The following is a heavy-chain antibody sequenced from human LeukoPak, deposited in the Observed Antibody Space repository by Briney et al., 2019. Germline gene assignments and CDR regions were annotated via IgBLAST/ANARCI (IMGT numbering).Heavy chain of an antibody. CDR1: GDSISNYH. J-gene: IGHJ5*02. V-gene: IGHV4-4*07. D-gene: IGHD6-19*01. Sequence: PSETLSLTCTVSGDSISNYHWSWIRQPAGKGLEWIGRVYASGSPNYNPSLKSRVTMSVDTSKNQFSLKLSSVTAADTAVYYCATKQWLASNWFDPWGQGTLVTVSS. CDR2: VYASGSP. CDR3: ATKQWLASNWFDP.